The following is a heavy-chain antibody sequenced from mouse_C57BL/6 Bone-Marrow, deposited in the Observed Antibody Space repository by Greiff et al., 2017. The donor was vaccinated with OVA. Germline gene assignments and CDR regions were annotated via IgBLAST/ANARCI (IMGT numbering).Heavy chain of an antibody. CDR2: IYPGGGYT. V-gene: IGHV1-63*01. CDR3: ARSGSSYAMDY. D-gene: IGHD1-1*01. Sequence: VHLQQSGAELVRPGTSVKMSCKASGYTFTNYWIGWAKQRPGHGLEWIGDIYPGGGYTNYNEKFKGKATLTADKTSSTAYMQFSSLTSEDSAIYYCARSGSSYAMDYWGQGTSVTVSS. CDR1: GYTFTNYW. J-gene: IGHJ4*01.